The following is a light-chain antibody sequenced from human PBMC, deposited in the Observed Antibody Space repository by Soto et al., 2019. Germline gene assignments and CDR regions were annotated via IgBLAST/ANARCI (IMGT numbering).Light chain of an antibody. V-gene: IGKV1-33*01. J-gene: IGKJ2*01. CDR2: EAS. Sequence: DIQMTQYPSSLSASVGDRVTITCQASQDISNYLNWYQQKPGKAPKLLIYEASNLETGDQSRFSGSGSGTDFTFTISSLQPEDIATSYCQQYDNLPRTFGQGTKLEIK. CDR3: QQYDNLPRT. CDR1: QDISNY.